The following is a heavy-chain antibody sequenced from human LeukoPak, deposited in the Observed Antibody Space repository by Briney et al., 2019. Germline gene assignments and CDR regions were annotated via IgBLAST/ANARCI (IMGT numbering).Heavy chain of an antibody. J-gene: IGHJ4*02. CDR3: ARETGGGDSYGV. CDR2: IYHTGRS. V-gene: IGHV4-31*03. Sequence: SETLSLTCTVSGGSVSSGSYYWSWIRQLPGKGLEWIGYIYHTGRSSFNPSLTSRTTISVDTSQNQFSLTLNSMTPADSAVFYCARETGGGDSYGVWGQGTLVTVSS. D-gene: IGHD5-18*01. CDR1: GGSVSSGSYY.